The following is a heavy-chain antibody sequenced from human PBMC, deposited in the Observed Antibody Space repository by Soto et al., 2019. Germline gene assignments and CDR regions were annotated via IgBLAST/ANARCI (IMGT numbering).Heavy chain of an antibody. V-gene: IGHV3-74*01. J-gene: IGHJ5*02. D-gene: IGHD3-10*01. Sequence: PGGSLRLSCAASGFTFSSYWMHWVRQAPGKGLVRVSRINSDGSSTSYADSVKGRFTISRDNAKNTLYLQMNSLRAEDTAVYYCASISDRDWFDPWGQGTLVTVSS. CDR2: INSDGSST. CDR1: GFTFSSYW. CDR3: ASISDRDWFDP.